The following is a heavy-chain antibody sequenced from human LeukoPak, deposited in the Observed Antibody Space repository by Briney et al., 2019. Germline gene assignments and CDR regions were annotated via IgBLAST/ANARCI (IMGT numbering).Heavy chain of an antibody. CDR2: IYYSGST. V-gene: IGHV4-39*01. CDR1: GGSISSSSYY. Sequence: SETLSLTCTVSGGSISSSSYYWGWIRQPPGKGLEWIGSIYYSGSTYYNPSLKSRVTISVDTSKNQFSLELSSVTAADTAVYYCARTNYYYYYMDVWGKGTTVTVSS. J-gene: IGHJ6*03. CDR3: ARTNYYYYYMDV.